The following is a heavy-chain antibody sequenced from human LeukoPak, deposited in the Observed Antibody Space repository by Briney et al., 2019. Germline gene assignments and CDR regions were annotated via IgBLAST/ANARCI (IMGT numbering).Heavy chain of an antibody. Sequence: ASVKVSCKASGYTFSGYYMHWVRQAPGQGLEWMGWINPNSGGTNYAQKFQGRVTMTADTSTSTAYMELRSLRSDDTAVYYCASFPNAAAGPDYYYYGMDVWGQGTTVTVSS. CDR2: INPNSGGT. D-gene: IGHD6-13*01. V-gene: IGHV1-2*02. CDR3: ASFPNAAAGPDYYYYGMDV. CDR1: GYTFSGYY. J-gene: IGHJ6*02.